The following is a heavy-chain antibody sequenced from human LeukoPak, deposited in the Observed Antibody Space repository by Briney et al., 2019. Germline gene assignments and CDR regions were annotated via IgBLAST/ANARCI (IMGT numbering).Heavy chain of an antibody. CDR3: ARGQRFLEWLYWFDP. V-gene: IGHV4-59*01. CDR1: GGSISSYY. D-gene: IGHD3-3*01. Sequence: SETLSLTCTVSGGSISSYYWSWIRQPPGKGLEWIGCIYYSGSTNYNPSLKSRVTISVDTSKNQFSLKLSSVTAADTAVYYCARGQRFLEWLYWFDPWGQGTLVTVSS. CDR2: IYYSGST. J-gene: IGHJ5*02.